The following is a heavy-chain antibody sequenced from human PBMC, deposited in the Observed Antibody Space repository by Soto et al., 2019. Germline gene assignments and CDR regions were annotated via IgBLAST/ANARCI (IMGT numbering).Heavy chain of an antibody. Sequence: VHLVKSGAEGRKPGSSGKVSCKAPEATFTSYAITWVRQPPGQGLEWMGGIIPIFGTANYAQKFQGRVTITADESTSTAYMELSSLRSEDTAVYYCARDGYPHGMDVWGQGTTVTVSS. CDR3: ARDGYPHGMDV. CDR1: EATFTSYA. V-gene: IGHV1-69*12. J-gene: IGHJ6*02. CDR2: IIPIFGTA. D-gene: IGHD1-1*01.